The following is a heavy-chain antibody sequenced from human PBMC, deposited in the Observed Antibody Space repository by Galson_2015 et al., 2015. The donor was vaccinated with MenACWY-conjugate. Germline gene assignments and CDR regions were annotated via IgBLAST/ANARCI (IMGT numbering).Heavy chain of an antibody. CDR1: GFTFSSYS. CDR2: ISSSSSTI. Sequence: SLRLSCAASGFTFSSYSMNWVRQAPGKGLEWVSYISSSSSTIYYADSVKGRFTISRDNAKNSLYLQMNSLRAEDTAVYYCTTDRPRITMIVEIRDDAFDIWGQGTMVTVSS. CDR3: TTDRPRITMIVEIRDDAFDI. D-gene: IGHD3-22*01. J-gene: IGHJ3*02. V-gene: IGHV3-48*01.